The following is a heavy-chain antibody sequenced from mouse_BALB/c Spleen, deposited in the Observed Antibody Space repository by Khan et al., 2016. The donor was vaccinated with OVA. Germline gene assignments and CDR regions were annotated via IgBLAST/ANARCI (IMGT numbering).Heavy chain of an antibody. J-gene: IGHJ2*01. CDR3: TRHRGYYGSNPYFDY. D-gene: IGHD1-1*01. CDR2: ISSGGSYT. Sequence: DVKLVESGGGLVRPGGSLKLSCAASGFSFSSYSMSWVRQTPEKRLEWVATISSGGSYTYYPDSVKGRFTISRDNAKNTLYLQMSSLTSEDTALFDSTRHRGYYGSNPYFDYWGQGTTLTVSS. CDR1: GFSFSSYS. V-gene: IGHV5-6-4*01.